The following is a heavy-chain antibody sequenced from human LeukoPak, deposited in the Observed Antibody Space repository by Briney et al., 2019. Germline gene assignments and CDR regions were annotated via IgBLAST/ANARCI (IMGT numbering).Heavy chain of an antibody. D-gene: IGHD2-2*02. V-gene: IGHV4-30-2*01. CDR3: ARRYCSSTSCYTFDY. Sequence: SETLSLTCTVSGGSISSGGYYWSWIRQPPGKGLEWIGYIYHSGSTYYNPSLKSRVTISVDRSKNQFSLKLSSVTAADTAVYYCARRYCSSTSCYTFDYWGQGTLVTVSS. J-gene: IGHJ4*02. CDR2: IYHSGST. CDR1: GGSISSGGYY.